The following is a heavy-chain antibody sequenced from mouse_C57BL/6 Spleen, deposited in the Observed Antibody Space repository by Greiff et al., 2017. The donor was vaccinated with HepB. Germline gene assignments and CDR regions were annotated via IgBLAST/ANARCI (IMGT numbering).Heavy chain of an antibody. CDR3: ARWGGSSYFDY. CDR1: GFNIKDYY. Sequence: EVQLQQSGAELVKPGASVKLSCTASGFNIKDYYMHWVKQRTEQGLEWIGRIDLEAGETKSAPKFQGKATITADTSSNTAYLQRSSLTSEDTAVCYCARWGGSSYFDYWGQGTTLTVAS. CDR2: IDLEAGET. D-gene: IGHD1-1*01. J-gene: IGHJ2*01. V-gene: IGHV14-2*01.